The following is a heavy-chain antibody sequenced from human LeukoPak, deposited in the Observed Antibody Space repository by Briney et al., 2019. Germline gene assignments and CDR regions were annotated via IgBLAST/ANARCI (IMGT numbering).Heavy chain of an antibody. J-gene: IGHJ4*02. CDR2: IYYSGSS. D-gene: IGHD4-4*01. V-gene: IGHV4-59*01. CDR1: GGPISSYY. Sequence: SETLSLTCTVSGGPISSYYWSWIRQPPGKGLEWIGYIYYSGSSNYNSSFKSRLTISVDTSKNQFSLKLKPVTAADTAVYYCARHDYRSFFDYWGQGILVTVSS. CDR3: ARHDYRSFFDY.